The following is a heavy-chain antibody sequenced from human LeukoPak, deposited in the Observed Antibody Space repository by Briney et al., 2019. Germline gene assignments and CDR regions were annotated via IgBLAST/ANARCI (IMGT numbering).Heavy chain of an antibody. CDR2: IGTAGDT. Sequence: GGSLRLSCAASGFTFSSYDMHWVRQATGKGLEWVSAIGTAGDTYYPGSVKGRYTISRENAKNSLYLQMNSLRAGDTAVYYCAGFPGYSSRTPGYYGMDVWGQGTTVTVSS. CDR3: AGFPGYSSRTPGYYGMDV. V-gene: IGHV3-13*04. CDR1: GFTFSSYD. J-gene: IGHJ6*02. D-gene: IGHD6-13*01.